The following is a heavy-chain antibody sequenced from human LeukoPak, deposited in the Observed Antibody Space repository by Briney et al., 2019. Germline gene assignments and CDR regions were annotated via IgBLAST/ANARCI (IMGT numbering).Heavy chain of an antibody. V-gene: IGHV4-38-2*01. D-gene: IGHD6-13*01. CDR3: ARLGYSSSWYIDY. CDR2: IYHSGST. CDR1: GYSTSSGYY. Sequence: SETLSLTCAASGYSTSSGYYWGWIRPPPGKGLEWIGSIYHSGSTYYNPSLKSRVTISVDTSKNQFSLKLSSVTAADTAVYYCARLGYSSSWYIDYWGQGTLVTVSS. J-gene: IGHJ4*02.